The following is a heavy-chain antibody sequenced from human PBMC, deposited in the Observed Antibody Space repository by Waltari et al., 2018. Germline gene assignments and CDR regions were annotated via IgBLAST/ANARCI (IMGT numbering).Heavy chain of an antibody. CDR3: ARDYGDYGDLDY. Sequence: QVQLVQSGAEVKKPGASVKVSCKASGYTFTSSAINWVRQATGQGLEWMGWMNPNSGNTGYAQKFQGRVTITRNTSISTAYMELSSLRSEDTAVYYCARDYGDYGDLDYWGQGTLVTVSS. D-gene: IGHD4-17*01. CDR2: MNPNSGNT. V-gene: IGHV1-8*03. CDR1: GYTFTSSA. J-gene: IGHJ4*02.